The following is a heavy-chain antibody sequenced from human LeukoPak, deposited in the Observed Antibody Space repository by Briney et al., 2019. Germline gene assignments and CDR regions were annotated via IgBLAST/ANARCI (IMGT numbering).Heavy chain of an antibody. D-gene: IGHD4-23*01. V-gene: IGHV4-34*01. Sequence: PSETLSLTCAVYGGSFIGYHWNWIRQTPEKGLEWIGEINHRGHTNYNPSLESRVTISVDTSKNQFSLKLRSVTAADTAVYYCARDPTTVETLPYYFDLWGPGTLVTVSS. CDR2: INHRGHT. CDR3: ARDPTTVETLPYYFDL. J-gene: IGHJ4*02. CDR1: GGSFIGYH.